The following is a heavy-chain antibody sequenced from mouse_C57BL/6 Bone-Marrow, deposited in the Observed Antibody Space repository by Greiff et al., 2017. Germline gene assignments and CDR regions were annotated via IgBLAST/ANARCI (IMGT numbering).Heavy chain of an antibody. V-gene: IGHV1-18*01. Sequence: DVKLQESGPELVKPGASVKIPCKASGYTFTDYNMDWVKQSHGKSLEWIGDINPNNGGTIYNQKFKGKTTLTVDKSSSTAYMELRSLTSEDTAVYYCARDYGSSYYWYCDVWGTGTTVTVSS. D-gene: IGHD1-1*01. CDR1: GYTFTDYN. J-gene: IGHJ1*03. CDR2: INPNNGGT. CDR3: ARDYGSSYYWYCDV.